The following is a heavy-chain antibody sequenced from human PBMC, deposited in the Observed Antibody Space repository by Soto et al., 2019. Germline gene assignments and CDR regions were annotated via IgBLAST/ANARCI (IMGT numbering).Heavy chain of an antibody. V-gene: IGHV1-8*01. CDR3: ASGRMLRYFDWLLGWFDP. J-gene: IGHJ5*02. CDR1: GYTFTSYD. D-gene: IGHD3-9*01. CDR2: MNPNSGNT. Sequence: QVQLVQSGAEVKKPGASVKVSCKASGYTFTSYDINWVRQATGQGLEWMGWMNPNSGNTGYAQKFQGRVTMTRNTSLSTAYMELSSLRSEDTAVYYCASGRMLRYFDWLLGWFDPWGQGTLVTVSS.